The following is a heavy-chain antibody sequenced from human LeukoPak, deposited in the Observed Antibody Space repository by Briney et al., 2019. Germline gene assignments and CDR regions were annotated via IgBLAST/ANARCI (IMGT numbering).Heavy chain of an antibody. V-gene: IGHV1-2*02. CDR1: GYTFTGYY. CDR2: INPNSGGT. Sequence: ASVKVSCKASGYTFTGYYMHWVRQAPGQGLEWMGWINPNSGGTNCAQKFQGGVTMTRDTSISTAYMELSRLRSDDTAVYYCARDSSSYYDYVWGSYRRPAFDYWGQGTLVTVSS. J-gene: IGHJ4*02. CDR3: ARDSSSYYDYVWGSYRRPAFDY. D-gene: IGHD3-16*02.